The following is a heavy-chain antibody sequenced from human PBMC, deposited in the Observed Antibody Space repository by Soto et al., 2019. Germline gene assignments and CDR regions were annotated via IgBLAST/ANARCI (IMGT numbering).Heavy chain of an antibody. V-gene: IGHV1-3*01. D-gene: IGHD3-22*01. Sequence: QVQLVQSGAEVKKPGASVKVSCKASGYTFTSYAMHWVRQAPGQRLEWMGWINAGNGNTKYPQKFQGRVTITRDTSASTAYMELSSLRSEDTAVYYCARGDYYDIHDYWGQGTLVTVSS. CDR2: INAGNGNT. CDR1: GYTFTSYA. CDR3: ARGDYYDIHDY. J-gene: IGHJ4*02.